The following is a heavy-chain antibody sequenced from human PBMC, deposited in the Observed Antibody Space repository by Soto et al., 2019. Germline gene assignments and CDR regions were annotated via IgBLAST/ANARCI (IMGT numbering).Heavy chain of an antibody. CDR2: ISYDGSNK. Sequence: QVQLVESGGGVVQPGRSLRLSCAASGFTFSSYAMHWVRQAPGKGLEWVAVISYDGSNKYYADSVKGRFTISRDNSKNTLYLQMNSLRDEDTAVYYCARDGGIKEVPVAMLFYFDYWGQGTLVTVSS. CDR3: ARDGGIKEVPVAMLFYFDY. D-gene: IGHD2-2*01. CDR1: GFTFSSYA. J-gene: IGHJ4*02. V-gene: IGHV3-30-3*01.